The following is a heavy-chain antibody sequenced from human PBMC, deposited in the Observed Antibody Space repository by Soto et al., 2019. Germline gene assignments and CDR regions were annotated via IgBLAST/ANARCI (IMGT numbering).Heavy chain of an antibody. CDR1: GGSISSGDYY. D-gene: IGHD6-19*01. CDR2: IFYHGGTT. CDR3: ARVHVMVVAGSTFDY. Sequence: PSETLSLTCTVSGGSISSGDYYWSWIRQPPGKGLEWIGYIFYHGGTTFYNPSLKSRITISVDTSNNQFSLKLTSVTAADTAVYYCARVHVMVVAGSTFDYWGHGTLVTVSS. V-gene: IGHV4-30-4*01. J-gene: IGHJ4*01.